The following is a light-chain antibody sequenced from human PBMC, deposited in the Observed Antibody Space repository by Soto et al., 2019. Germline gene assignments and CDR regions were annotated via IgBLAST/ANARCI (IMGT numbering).Light chain of an antibody. V-gene: IGKV1-8*01. CDR3: QQYYDYSPT. J-gene: IGKJ1*01. CDR2: DAS. Sequence: AIRMTQSPSSLSAATGDRVTITCRASQSISTYLAWYQQKPGKAPKLLIYDASSLESGVPSRFSGSGSGTELTLTISNLQPDDFATYYCQQYYDYSPTFGQGTKVDIK. CDR1: QSISTY.